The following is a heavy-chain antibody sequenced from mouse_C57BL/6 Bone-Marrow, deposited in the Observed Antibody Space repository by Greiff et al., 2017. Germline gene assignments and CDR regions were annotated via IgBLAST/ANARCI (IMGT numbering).Heavy chain of an antibody. J-gene: IGHJ2*01. CDR2: IDPSDSYT. Sequence: QVQLQQPGAELVRPGTSVKLSCKASGYTFTSYWMHWVKQRPGQGLEWIGVIDPSDSYTNYNQKFKGKATLTVDTSSRTAYMQHSSLTSEVSAVYYCARLRARRDYWGQGTTLTVSS. D-gene: IGHD3-1*01. CDR3: ARLRARRDY. V-gene: IGHV1-59*01. CDR1: GYTFTSYW.